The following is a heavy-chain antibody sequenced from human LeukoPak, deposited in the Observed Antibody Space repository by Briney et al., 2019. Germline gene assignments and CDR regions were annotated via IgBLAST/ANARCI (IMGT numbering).Heavy chain of an antibody. Sequence: GGSLRLSCAASGFTVSSNYMSWVRQAPGKGLEWVSVIYSGGTTYYADSVKGRFTISRDNSKNTLYLQMNSLRAEDTAVYYCARVDTSSWPIYYFDYWGQGTLVTVSS. V-gene: IGHV3-53*01. CDR3: ARVDTSSWPIYYFDY. D-gene: IGHD6-13*01. CDR2: IYSGGTT. J-gene: IGHJ4*02. CDR1: GFTVSSNY.